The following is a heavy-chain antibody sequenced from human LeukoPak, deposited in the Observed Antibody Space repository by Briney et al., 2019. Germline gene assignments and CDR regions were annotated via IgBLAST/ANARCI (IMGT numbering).Heavy chain of an antibody. CDR3: TGGGSEGRDAHFDY. Sequence: PSETLSLTCTVSGGSISSYYWSWIRQPPGKGLEWIGYIYYSGSTNYNPSLKSRVTISVDTSKNHFSLKLSSVTAADTAVYYCTGGGSEGRDAHFDYWGQGTLVTVSS. CDR2: IYYSGST. D-gene: IGHD3-10*01. J-gene: IGHJ4*02. V-gene: IGHV4-59*08. CDR1: GGSISSYY.